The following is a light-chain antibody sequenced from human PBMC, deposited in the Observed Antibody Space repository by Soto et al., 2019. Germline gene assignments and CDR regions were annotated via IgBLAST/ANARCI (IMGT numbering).Light chain of an antibody. J-gene: IGKJ2*01. CDR2: GAS. CDR1: QPIANW. CDR3: QQASDPPYT. Sequence: DIQMTQSPSSLSVSVGERVTITCRASQPIANWLAWYQQRPCHAPELLIHGASTLHSGVPPRFSGTGYGTDFTLTITSLQPEDLATYFCQQASDPPYTFGQGTKTGD. V-gene: IGKV1-12*01.